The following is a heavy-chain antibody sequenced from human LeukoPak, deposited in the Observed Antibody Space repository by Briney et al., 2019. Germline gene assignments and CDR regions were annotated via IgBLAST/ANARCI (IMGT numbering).Heavy chain of an antibody. J-gene: IGHJ5*02. V-gene: IGHV4-61*02. CDR1: GGSISSGSYY. D-gene: IGHD2-15*01. CDR3: ARDLNCSGGSCYSSNWFDP. CDR2: IYTSGST. Sequence: SETLSLTCTVSGGSISSGSYYWSWIRQPAEKGLEWIGRIYTSGSTNYSPSLKSRVTISVDTSKNQFSLKLSSVTAADTAVYYCARDLNCSGGSCYSSNWFDPWGQGTLVTVSS.